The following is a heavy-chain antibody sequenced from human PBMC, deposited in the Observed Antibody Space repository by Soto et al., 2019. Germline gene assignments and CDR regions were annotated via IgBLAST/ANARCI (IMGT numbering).Heavy chain of an antibody. CDR1: GGSISSYY. CDR2: IYYSGST. V-gene: IGHV4-59*01. Sequence: SETLSLTYTVSGGSISSYYWSWIRQPPGKGLEWIGYIYYSGSTNYNPSLKSRVTISVDTSKNQFSLKLSSVTAADTAVYYCARVFSEDYYDSSGYRYYFDYWGQGTLVTVSS. CDR3: ARVFSEDYYDSSGYRYYFDY. D-gene: IGHD3-22*01. J-gene: IGHJ4*02.